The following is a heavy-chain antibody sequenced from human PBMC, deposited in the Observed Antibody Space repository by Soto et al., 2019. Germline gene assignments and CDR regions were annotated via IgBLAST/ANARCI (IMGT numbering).Heavy chain of an antibody. J-gene: IGHJ4*02. V-gene: IGHV1-24*01. CDR3: ATDLRGFGELTYYFDY. D-gene: IGHD3-10*01. Sequence: ASVKVSCKVSGYTLTELSMHWVRQAPGKGLEWMGGFDPEDGETIYAQKFQGRVTMTEDTSTDTAYMELSSLRSEDTAVYYCATDLRGFGELTYYFDYWGQGTLVTVSS. CDR2: FDPEDGET. CDR1: GYTLTELS.